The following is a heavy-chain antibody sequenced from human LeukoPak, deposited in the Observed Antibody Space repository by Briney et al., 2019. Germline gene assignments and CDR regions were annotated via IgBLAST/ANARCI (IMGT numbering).Heavy chain of an antibody. V-gene: IGHV4-4*09. J-gene: IGHJ4*02. CDR3: AKSYYDYSTYYSYYFNL. CDR2: IYTDGST. D-gene: IGHD3-22*01. Sequence: KASETLSLTCTVSGGSISSDYWSWIRQPPGGGLEWIGYIYTDGSTNYNPSLKSRVTISVDTSKNQFALKLSSVTAADTAVYYCAKSYYDYSTYYSYYFNLWGQGALVTVSS. CDR1: GGSISSDY.